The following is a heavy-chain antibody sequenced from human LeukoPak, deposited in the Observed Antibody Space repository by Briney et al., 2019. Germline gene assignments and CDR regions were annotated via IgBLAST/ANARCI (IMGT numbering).Heavy chain of an antibody. CDR1: GFTFSSYA. CDR2: ISYDGSNK. J-gene: IGHJ6*02. D-gene: IGHD3-3*01. CDR3: ATDASYYDFWSGYGYGMDV. Sequence: GGSLRLSCAASGFTFSSYAMHWVRQAPGKGLEWVAVISYDGSNKYYADSVKGRFTISRDNSKNTLYLQMNSLRAEDTAVYYCATDASYYDFWSGYGYGMDVWGQGTTVTVSS. V-gene: IGHV3-30*04.